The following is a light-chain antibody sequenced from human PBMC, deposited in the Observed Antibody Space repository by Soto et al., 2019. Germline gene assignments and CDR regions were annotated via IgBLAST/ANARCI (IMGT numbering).Light chain of an antibody. CDR3: GTWDTSLSAGV. V-gene: IGLV1-51*01. J-gene: IGLJ2*01. Sequence: QSVLTQPPSVSAAPGQKVTISCSGSSSNIGNMYVSWYQQLPGTAPKLLIYDTSKRPSGIPDRFSGSKSGTSATLGITGLQTGDEADYYCGTWDTSLSAGVFGGGTNVTVL. CDR2: DTS. CDR1: SSNIGNMY.